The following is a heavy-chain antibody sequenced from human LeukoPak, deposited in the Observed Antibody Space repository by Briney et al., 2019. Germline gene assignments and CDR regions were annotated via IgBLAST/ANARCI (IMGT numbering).Heavy chain of an antibody. CDR3: ARDPNAVVVPAGDFDY. D-gene: IGHD2-2*01. CDR2: ISYDGSNK. CDR1: GFTFSSYA. Sequence: AGGSLRLSCAASGFTFSSYAMHWVRQAPGKGLEWVAVISYDGSNKYYADSVKGRFTISRDNSKNTLYLQMNSLRAEDTAVYHCARDPNAVVVPAGDFDYWGQGTLVTVSS. J-gene: IGHJ4*02. V-gene: IGHV3-30-3*01.